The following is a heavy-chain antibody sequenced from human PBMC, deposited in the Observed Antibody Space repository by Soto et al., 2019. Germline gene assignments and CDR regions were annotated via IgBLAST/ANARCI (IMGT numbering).Heavy chain of an antibody. CDR2: LNPNSGNT. CDR1: GYPFTSHD. J-gene: IGHJ4*02. D-gene: IGHD3-22*01. CDR3: ARGRLTMIVWGGVYFDY. Sequence: GASVKVSCKASGYPFTSHDINWVRQATGQGLEWMGWLNPNSGNTGYAQKFQGRVTMTRNTSISTAYMELDSLRSEDTAMYYCARGRLTMIVWGGVYFDYWGQGTLVTVSS. V-gene: IGHV1-8*01.